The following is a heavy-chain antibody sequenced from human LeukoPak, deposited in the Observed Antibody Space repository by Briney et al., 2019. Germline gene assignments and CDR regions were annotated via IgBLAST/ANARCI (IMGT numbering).Heavy chain of an antibody. J-gene: IGHJ4*02. D-gene: IGHD3-16*01. V-gene: IGHV3-33*01. Sequence: GRSLRLSCAASGFSFSGDAIHWVRQAPGKGLEWVALIWSDGSQTKYAGSVKGRFTVSRDNSKSTAFLQMSGLTVEDTAVYYCAGAAGLGNYLIDYWGQGTLVTVSS. CDR1: GFSFSGDA. CDR3: AGAAGLGNYLIDY. CDR2: IWSDGSQT.